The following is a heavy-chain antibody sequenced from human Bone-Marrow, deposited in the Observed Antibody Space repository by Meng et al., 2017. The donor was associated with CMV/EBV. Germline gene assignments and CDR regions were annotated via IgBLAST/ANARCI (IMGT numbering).Heavy chain of an antibody. CDR3: ARVGAYWSSTNCQSYYYYGMDV. CDR2: ISSSSSYI. D-gene: IGHD2-2*01. V-gene: IGHV3-21*01. Sequence: GGSLRLSCAASGFTFSSYSMNWVRQAPGKGLEWVSSISSSSSYIYYADSVKGRFTISRDNAKNSLYLQMNSLRAEDTAEYYSARVGAYWSSTNCQSYYYYGMDVWGQGTTVTVSS. J-gene: IGHJ6*02. CDR1: GFTFSSYS.